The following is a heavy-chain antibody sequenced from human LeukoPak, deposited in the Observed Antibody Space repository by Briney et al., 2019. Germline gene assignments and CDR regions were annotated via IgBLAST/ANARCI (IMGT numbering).Heavy chain of an antibody. CDR3: ARGYYGSGPDS. J-gene: IGHJ4*02. CDR1: GFPFSSYG. D-gene: IGHD3-10*01. Sequence: PGGSLRLSCAASGFPFSSYGMHWVRQAPGKGLEWVAVLSYDGSNEYYADSVKGRFTISRDNSKNTLYLQMNSLRAEDTAVYYCARGYYGSGPDSWGQGTLVTVSS. V-gene: IGHV3-30*03. CDR2: LSYDGSNE.